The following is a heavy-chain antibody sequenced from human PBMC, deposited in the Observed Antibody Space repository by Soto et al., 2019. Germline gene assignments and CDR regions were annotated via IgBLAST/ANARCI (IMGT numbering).Heavy chain of an antibody. J-gene: IGHJ6*02. CDR1: GFTFRSYS. Sequence: PGGSLRLSCTASGFTFRSYSTNWVRQAPGRGLEWVSYISGVSTTIYYADSVKGRFTISRDNAKNSLYLQVNSLRDEDTAVYYCARAIAARAYYYYGMDVWGQGTTVTVSS. D-gene: IGHD6-6*01. CDR3: ARAIAARAYYYYGMDV. V-gene: IGHV3-48*02. CDR2: ISGVSTTI.